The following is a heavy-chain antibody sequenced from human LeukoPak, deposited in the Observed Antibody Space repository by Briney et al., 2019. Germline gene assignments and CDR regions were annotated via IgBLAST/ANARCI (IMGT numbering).Heavy chain of an antibody. J-gene: IGHJ4*02. V-gene: IGHV3-53*05. CDR1: GFSVGNNY. D-gene: IGHD4-23*01. Sequence: PGGSLRLSCAASGFSVGNNYVTWVRQPPGKGLEWVSVIYTDASTYYADSVKGRFIISRDSSKNTLYLQMNSLRAEDTAVYYCTDAVAGWGQGTLVTVSS. CDR2: IYTDAST. CDR3: TDAVAG.